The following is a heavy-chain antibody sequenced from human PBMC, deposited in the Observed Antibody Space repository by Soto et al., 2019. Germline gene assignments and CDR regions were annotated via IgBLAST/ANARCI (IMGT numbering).Heavy chain of an antibody. CDR1: GFTFSSYS. J-gene: IGHJ6*02. V-gene: IGHV3-48*02. CDR2: ISSSSSTI. CDR3: ARDPRDCSSTSCYQYYYYYYGMDV. D-gene: IGHD2-2*01. Sequence: EVQLVESGGGLVQPGGSLRLSCAASGFTFSSYSMNWVRQAPGKGLEWVSYISSSSSTIYYADAVKGRFTISRDNAKNSLYLQMNSLRDEDTAVYYCARDPRDCSSTSCYQYYYYYYGMDVLGQGTTVTVSS.